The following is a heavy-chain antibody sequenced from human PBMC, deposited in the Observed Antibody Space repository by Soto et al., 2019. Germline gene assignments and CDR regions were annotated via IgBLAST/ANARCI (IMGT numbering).Heavy chain of an antibody. CDR3: AGGRPDIVVREAATLPPWYFDL. D-gene: IGHD2-15*01. Sequence: GGALRLSCAASGFTVSSNYMSWVRQAPGKGLEWVSLIFSDNSTYYADSVRGRFTISRDNSKNTLYLQMNSLGAEDTAIYYCAGGRPDIVVREAATLPPWYFDLWGRGTLVPVTP. CDR2: IFSDNST. V-gene: IGHV3-53*01. CDR1: GFTVSSNY. J-gene: IGHJ2*01.